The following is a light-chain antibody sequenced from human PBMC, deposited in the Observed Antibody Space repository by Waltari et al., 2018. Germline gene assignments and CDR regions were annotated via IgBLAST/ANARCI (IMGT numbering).Light chain of an antibody. CDR3: QQSYSPHRT. J-gene: IGKJ1*01. CDR2: WAS. V-gene: IGKV4-1*01. CDR1: QSVLYSSNNKNY. Sequence: DIVMTQSPDSLAVSLGERATINCKSSQSVLYSSNNKNYLAWYQQKPGQPPKRLIYWASIRESGVPYRFSGSGSETDFTLTISSLQAEDVAVYYCQQSYSPHRTFGQGTRVEIK.